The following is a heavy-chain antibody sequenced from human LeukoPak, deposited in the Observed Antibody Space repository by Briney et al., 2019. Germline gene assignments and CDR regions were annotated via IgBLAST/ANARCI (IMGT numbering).Heavy chain of an antibody. J-gene: IGHJ6*02. V-gene: IGHV3-74*01. CDR1: GFTFSSYC. CDR2: INNDVSSP. Sequence: AGGSLRLTCAASGFTFSSYCMHWVRHAPGKGLVWVSRINNDVSSPSYADPVKGRFTISRHNAKNTLYLQVNSLRAEDTAVYYCATGQGHGMDVWGQGTTVTVSS. D-gene: IGHD1-14*01. CDR3: ATGQGHGMDV.